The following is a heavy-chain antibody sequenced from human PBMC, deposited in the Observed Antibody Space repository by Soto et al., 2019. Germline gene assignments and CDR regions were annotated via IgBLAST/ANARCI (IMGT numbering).Heavy chain of an antibody. V-gene: IGHV1-2*02. CDR3: AREPVTATPEAVDF. CDR2: INPNSGGT. CDR1: GDTFSDYY. J-gene: IGHJ4*02. Sequence: ASVKVSCKASGDTFSDYYIHWVRQAPGQGLEWMGWINPNSGGTKYAPKFQGGVTMTRDTSITTAYMELSRLRSGDTAVYYCAREPVTATPEAVDFSGKGPLVTVSS. D-gene: IGHD1-20*01.